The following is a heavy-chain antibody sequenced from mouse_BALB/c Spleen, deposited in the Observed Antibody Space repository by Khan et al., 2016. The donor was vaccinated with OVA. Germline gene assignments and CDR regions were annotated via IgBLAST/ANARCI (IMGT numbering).Heavy chain of an antibody. CDR2: ISTYYGDA. V-gene: IGHV1S137*01. CDR1: GYTFTDFA. CDR3: ARGGGNARFAY. J-gene: IGHJ3*01. D-gene: IGHD1-1*02. Sequence: VQLQESGAELVRPGVSVKISCKGSGYTFTDFAMHWVKQSHAKSLEWLGVISTYYGDADYNQKFKGKATMTVDKSSSTAYMELARLTSEDSAIYYCARGGGNARFAYWGQGTLVTVSA.